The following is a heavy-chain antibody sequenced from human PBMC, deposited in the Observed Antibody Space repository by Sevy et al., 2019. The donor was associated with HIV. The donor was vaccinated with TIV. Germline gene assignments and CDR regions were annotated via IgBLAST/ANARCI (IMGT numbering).Heavy chain of an antibody. J-gene: IGHJ4*02. CDR1: GFTFSDYS. V-gene: IGHV3-30*04. Sequence: GGSLRLSCAASGFTFSDYSMLWVRQAPGKGLEWVAVISYDGRNNKYNADSVKGRFTISRDNSKNTLYLQMNSLRVEDTAIYYCAKDRGEILHSAFDYWGQGTLVTVSS. CDR2: ISYDGRNNK. D-gene: IGHD3-16*01. CDR3: AKDRGEILHSAFDY.